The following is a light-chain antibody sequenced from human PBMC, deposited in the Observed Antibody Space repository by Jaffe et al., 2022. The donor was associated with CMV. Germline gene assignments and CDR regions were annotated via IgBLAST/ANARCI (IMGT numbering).Light chain of an antibody. J-gene: IGKJ2*01. CDR3: QQHYSTPYT. CDR2: GTS. Sequence: DIQMTQSPSSLSASVGDRVTITCRASQDFSNSLAWYQQKPGKAPKLLLYGTSTLESGVPSRFSGSGSGTHFTLTISSLQPEDFATYYCQQHYSTPYTFGQGTKLEIK. CDR1: QDFSNS. V-gene: IGKV1-NL1*01.